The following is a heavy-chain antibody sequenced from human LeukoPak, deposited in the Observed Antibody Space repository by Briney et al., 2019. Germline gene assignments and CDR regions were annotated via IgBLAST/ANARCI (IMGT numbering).Heavy chain of an antibody. J-gene: IGHJ4*02. D-gene: IGHD6-19*01. V-gene: IGHV3-49*04. CDR1: GFTFGDYA. CDR3: TRHISGWYGDFDY. CDR2: IRSKAYGGTT. Sequence: GGSLRLSCTASGFTFGDYAMSWVRQAPGKGLEWVGFIRSKAYGGTTEYAASVKGRFTISRDGSKSIAYLQMNSLKTDDTAVYYCTRHISGWYGDFDYWGQGTLVTVSS.